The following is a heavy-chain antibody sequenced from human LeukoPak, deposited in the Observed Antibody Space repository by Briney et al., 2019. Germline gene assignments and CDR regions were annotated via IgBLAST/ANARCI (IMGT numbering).Heavy chain of an antibody. CDR2: IWSDGTNK. Sequence: GGSLRLSCTASGFTFGDYAMSWVRQAPGKGLEWVAVIWSDGTNKYYGDSVKGRFIIQRDDSQKTVYLQMNRLRAEDTAIYYCAKDAQRGFDYSNSLEYWGQGSLVTVSS. V-gene: IGHV3-33*06. D-gene: IGHD4-11*01. J-gene: IGHJ4*02. CDR3: AKDAQRGFDYSNSLEY. CDR1: GFTFGDYA.